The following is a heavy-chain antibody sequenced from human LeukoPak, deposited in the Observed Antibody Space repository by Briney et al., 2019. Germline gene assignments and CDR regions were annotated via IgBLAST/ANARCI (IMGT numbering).Heavy chain of an antibody. Sequence: PSETLSLTCTVSGGSISSYYWSWIRQPPGKGLEWIGYLYYSGSTNYNPSLKSRVTISVDTSKNQFSLKLSSVTAADTAVYYCTRVYGSGREDAFDIWGQGTMVTVSS. CDR2: LYYSGST. CDR3: TRVYGSGREDAFDI. V-gene: IGHV4-59*08. CDR1: GGSISSYY. J-gene: IGHJ3*02. D-gene: IGHD3-10*01.